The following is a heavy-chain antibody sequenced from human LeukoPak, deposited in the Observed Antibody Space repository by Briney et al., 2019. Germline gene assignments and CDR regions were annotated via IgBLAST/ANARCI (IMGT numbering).Heavy chain of an antibody. J-gene: IGHJ4*02. CDR2: ISGSGRST. V-gene: IGHV3-23*01. D-gene: IGHD2-15*01. Sequence: GGSLRLSCAASGFTFSSYAMTWVRQAPGKGLEWVSAISGSGRSTYYADSVKGRFTISRDNAKNSLYLQMNRLRAEDTAVYYCARDGVYCSGGSCYSGQGYFDYWGQGTLVTVAS. CDR1: GFTFSSYA. CDR3: ARDGVYCSGGSCYSGQGYFDY.